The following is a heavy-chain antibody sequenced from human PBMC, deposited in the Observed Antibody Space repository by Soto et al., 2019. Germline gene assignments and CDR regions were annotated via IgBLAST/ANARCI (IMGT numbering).Heavy chain of an antibody. Sequence: SETLSLTCTVSGGSISSYYWSWIRQPPGKGLEWIGYIYYSGSTNYNRSLKSRVTISVDTSKNQFSLKLSSVTAADTAVYYCARLTTVTQVDYWGQGTLVTVSS. J-gene: IGHJ4*02. CDR2: IYYSGST. V-gene: IGHV4-59*01. CDR3: ARLTTVTQVDY. D-gene: IGHD4-17*01. CDR1: GGSISSYY.